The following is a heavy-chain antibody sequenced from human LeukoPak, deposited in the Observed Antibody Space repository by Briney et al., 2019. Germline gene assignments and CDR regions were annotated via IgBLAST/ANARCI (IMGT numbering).Heavy chain of an antibody. V-gene: IGHV3-48*03. CDR1: GFTFSSYE. Sequence: PGGSLRLSCAASGFTFSSYEMNWIRQAPGKGLEWVSYISSSGSTIYYADSVKGRFTISRDNAKNSLYLQMNGLRAEDTAVYYCAREPGSRYRGGKGYWGQGTLVTVSS. CDR3: AREPGSRYRGGKGY. D-gene: IGHD2-2*01. J-gene: IGHJ4*02. CDR2: ISSSGSTI.